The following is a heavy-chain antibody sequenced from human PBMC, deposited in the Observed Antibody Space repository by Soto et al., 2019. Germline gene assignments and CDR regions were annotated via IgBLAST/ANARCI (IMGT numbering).Heavy chain of an antibody. V-gene: IGHV4-4*07. CDR2: IYSSGST. J-gene: IGHJ5*02. D-gene: IGHD2-2*01. CDR1: GGAISTYY. Sequence: SETLSLTCTVSGGAISTYYWTWIRQPAGKGLEWIGRIYSSGSTKYNPSLQSRVTMSLVTSNNQFSLRLTSVTAADTAVYYCARGQRVSDWFDPWGQRTLVTVSS. CDR3: ARGQRVSDWFDP.